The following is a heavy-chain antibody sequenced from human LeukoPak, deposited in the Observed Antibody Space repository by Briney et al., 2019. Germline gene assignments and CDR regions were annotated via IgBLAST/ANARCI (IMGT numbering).Heavy chain of an antibody. Sequence: PGGSLRLSCAASGFTFSSYAMSWVRQAPGEGREWGSAISGSGGSTYYADSVKGRFTISRDNSKNTLYLQMNSLSAEDTAVGGWPLPNPPDAFDIWGQGTMVTVSS. CDR2: ISGSGGST. CDR3: PLPNPPDAFDI. J-gene: IGHJ3*02. CDR1: GFTFSSYA. D-gene: IGHD2-21*02. V-gene: IGHV3-23*01.